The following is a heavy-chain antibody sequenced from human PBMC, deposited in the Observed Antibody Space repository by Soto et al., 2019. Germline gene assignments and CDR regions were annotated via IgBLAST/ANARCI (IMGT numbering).Heavy chain of an antibody. D-gene: IGHD3-10*01. CDR1: GYTFINYD. V-gene: IGHV1-8*02. J-gene: IGHJ4*01. Sequence: ASVKVSCKASGYTFINYDISWVRQATGQGLEWMGWMNPGSGKTGYANKFQGRFTMSRDNAKNSLYLQMDSLRAEDTAVYYCARDSGYGSGSSVNHHLDYWGHGTLVTVSS. CDR2: MNPGSGKT. CDR3: ARDSGYGSGSSVNHHLDY.